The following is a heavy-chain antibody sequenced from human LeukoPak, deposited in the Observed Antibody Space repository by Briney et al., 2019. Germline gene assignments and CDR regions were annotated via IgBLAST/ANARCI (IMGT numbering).Heavy chain of an antibody. V-gene: IGHV1-2*02. CDR2: INPNSGGT. CDR3: ARDSVLRYFDWLSHDAFDI. CDR1: GYTSTGYY. J-gene: IGHJ3*02. Sequence: ASVKVSCKASGYTSTGYYMHWVRQAPGQGLEWMGWINPNSGGTNYAQKFQGRVTMTRDTSISTAYMELSRLRSDDTAVYYCARDSVLRYFDWLSHDAFDIWGQGTMVTVSS. D-gene: IGHD3-9*01.